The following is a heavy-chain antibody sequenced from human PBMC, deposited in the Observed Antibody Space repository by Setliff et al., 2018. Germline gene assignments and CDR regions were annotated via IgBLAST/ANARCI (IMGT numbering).Heavy chain of an antibody. CDR3: ARVYSGYDPNHYFDY. CDR1: GFTFSSYS. CDR2: ISSSSSTI. D-gene: IGHD5-12*01. V-gene: IGHV3-48*01. Sequence: SLKISCAASGFTFSSYSMNWVRQAPGKGLEWVSYISSSSSTIYYADSVKGRFTISRDNAKNSLYLQMNSLRAEDTAVYYCARVYSGYDPNHYFDYWGQGTLVTVSS. J-gene: IGHJ4*02.